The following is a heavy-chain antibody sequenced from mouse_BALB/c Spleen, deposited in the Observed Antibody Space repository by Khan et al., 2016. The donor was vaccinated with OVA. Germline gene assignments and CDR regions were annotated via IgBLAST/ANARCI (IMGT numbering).Heavy chain of an antibody. V-gene: IGHV2-6-4*01. Sequence: VKLQESGPGLAAPSQSLSITCTVSGFSLSRYNIHWVRQPPGKGPEWLGMIWGGGGTDYNSTLKSRLSIRKDNSKSQVLLKMNSLQTDDTAMYYCARAYYRYDGYYAMDYWGQGTSVTVSS. D-gene: IGHD2-14*01. CDR1: GFSLSRYN. J-gene: IGHJ4*01. CDR2: IWGGGGT. CDR3: ARAYYRYDGYYAMDY.